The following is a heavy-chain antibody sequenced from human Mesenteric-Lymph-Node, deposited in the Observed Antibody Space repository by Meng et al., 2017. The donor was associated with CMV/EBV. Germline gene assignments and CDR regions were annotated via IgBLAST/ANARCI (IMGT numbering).Heavy chain of an antibody. CDR2: INPNSGGT. V-gene: IGHV1-2*02. CDR3: ARVRKGGYSYGLYYYYGMDV. Sequence: ASVKVSCKASGYTFTGHYIHWVRQAPGQGLEWMGWINPNSGGTNYTQKFQGRVTMTRDTSISTAYMELSRLRSDDTAVFYCARVRKGGYSYGLYYYYGMDVWGQGTTVTVSS. D-gene: IGHD5-18*01. J-gene: IGHJ6*02. CDR1: GYTFTGHY.